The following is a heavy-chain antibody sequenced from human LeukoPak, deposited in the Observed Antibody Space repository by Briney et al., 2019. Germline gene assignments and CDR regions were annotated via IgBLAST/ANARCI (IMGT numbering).Heavy chain of an antibody. V-gene: IGHV3-69-1*01. J-gene: IGHJ1*01. CDR3: ARAADIVVVPAAMQWYFQH. CDR2: ISCSSNI. CDR1: GFTFSDYY. Sequence: GGSLRLSCAASGFTFSDYYMNWVRQAPGKGLEWVSSISCSSNIYYADSVKGRLTISRDNTKNSLYLQMNSLRAEDTAVYYCARAADIVVVPAAMQWYFQHWGQGTLVTVSS. D-gene: IGHD2-2*01.